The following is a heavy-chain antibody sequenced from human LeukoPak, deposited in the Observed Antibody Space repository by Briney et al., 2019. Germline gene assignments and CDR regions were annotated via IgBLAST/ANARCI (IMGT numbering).Heavy chain of an antibody. CDR3: ARRIAVAGYYFDY. CDR1: GGSFSAYY. V-gene: IGHV4-34*01. CDR2: INHTGST. Sequence: SETLSLTCAVYGGSFSAYYWSWIRQPPGKGLEWIGEINHTGSTSYNPSLKSRVTISVDTSKNQFSLKLSSVTAADTAVYYCARRIAVAGYYFDYWGQGTLVTVSS. D-gene: IGHD6-19*01. J-gene: IGHJ4*02.